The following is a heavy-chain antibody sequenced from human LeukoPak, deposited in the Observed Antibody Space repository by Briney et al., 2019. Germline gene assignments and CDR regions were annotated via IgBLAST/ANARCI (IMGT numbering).Heavy chain of an antibody. CDR1: GGSISSSSYY. J-gene: IGHJ3*02. CDR3: ARPWNRASLDAFDI. D-gene: IGHD1-1*01. V-gene: IGHV4-39*01. CDR2: IYYSGST. Sequence: SETLSLTCTVSGGSISSSSYYWGWIRQPPGKGLEWIGSIYYSGSTYYNPSLKSRVTISVDTSQNQFSLKLSSVTAADTAVYYCARPWNRASLDAFDIWGQGTMVTVSS.